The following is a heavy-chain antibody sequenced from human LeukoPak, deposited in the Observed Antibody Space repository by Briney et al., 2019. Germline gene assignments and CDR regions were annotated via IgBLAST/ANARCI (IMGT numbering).Heavy chain of an antibody. Sequence: GRSLRLSCAASGFPFSSYWMTWVRQAPGKGLEWVANIKQDGSKKSYVDSVKCRFTISRDNAKNSLYLQMNSLRAEDTAIYYCTRVGYIDEGIDYWGQGTLVTVSS. CDR2: IKQDGSKK. CDR1: GFPFSSYW. CDR3: TRVGYIDEGIDY. V-gene: IGHV3-7*04. D-gene: IGHD5-24*01. J-gene: IGHJ4*02.